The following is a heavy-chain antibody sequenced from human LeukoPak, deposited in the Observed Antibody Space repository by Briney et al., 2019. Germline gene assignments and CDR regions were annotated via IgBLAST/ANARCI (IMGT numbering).Heavy chain of an antibody. CDR3: ARDSSDAYNPEPGY. CDR1: GFTLGSFT. V-gene: IGHV3-48*02. J-gene: IGHJ4*02. D-gene: IGHD5-24*01. CDR2: ISGMSSTI. Sequence: GGSLRLSCAPSGFTLGSFTMSWVRQVQGRGLGWVSFISGMSSTIYYADSVKGRFTISRDNAKNSVYLQMNSLRDEDTAVYYCARDSSDAYNPEPGYWGQGTLVTVSS.